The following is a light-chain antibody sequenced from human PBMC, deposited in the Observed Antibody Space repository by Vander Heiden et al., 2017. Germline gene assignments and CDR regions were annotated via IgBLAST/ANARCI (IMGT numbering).Light chain of an antibody. J-gene: IGLJ2*01. CDR1: SSDVGTYNL. CDR3: CSYVRGDTVV. CDR2: EVS. V-gene: IGLV2-23*02. Sequence: HSALTQPASLSGSPGQSITMSCTGSSSDVGTYNLVAWYQQHPGKAPKLMIYEVSKRPSGVSNRFSGSKSGNTASLTISGLQTEDEADYYCCSYVRGDTVVFGGGTKVTVL.